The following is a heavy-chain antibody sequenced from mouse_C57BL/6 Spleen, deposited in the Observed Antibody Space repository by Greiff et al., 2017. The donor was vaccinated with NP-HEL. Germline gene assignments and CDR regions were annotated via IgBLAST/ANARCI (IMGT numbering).Heavy chain of an antibody. J-gene: IGHJ2*01. CDR3: ARHESEYFDY. V-gene: IGHV5-6*02. CDR2: ISSGGSYT. CDR1: GFTFSSYG. Sequence: EVMLVESGGDLVKPGGSLKLSCAASGFTFSSYGMSWVRQTPDKRLEWVATISSGGSYTYYPDSVKGRFTISRDNAKNTLYLQMSSLKSEDTAMYYCARHESEYFDYWGQGTTLTVSS.